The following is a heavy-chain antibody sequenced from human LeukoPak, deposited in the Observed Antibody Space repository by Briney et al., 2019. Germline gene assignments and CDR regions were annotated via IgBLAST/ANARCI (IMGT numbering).Heavy chain of an antibody. J-gene: IGHJ4*02. CDR3: AKVLRGVVVPYFDF. CDR2: ISGSGDRT. CDR1: GFSFSSYG. D-gene: IGHD3-10*01. Sequence: PGGSLRLSCAASGFSFSSYGMGWVRQAPGKGLEWVSAISGSGDRTYYADPVKGRFTVSRDTSKNTLFLQMNSLRAVDTAVYYCAKVLRGVVVPYFDFWGQGTLVTVSS. V-gene: IGHV3-23*01.